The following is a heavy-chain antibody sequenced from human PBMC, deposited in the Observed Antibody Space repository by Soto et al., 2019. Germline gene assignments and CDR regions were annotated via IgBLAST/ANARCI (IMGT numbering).Heavy chain of an antibody. CDR2: IRGSGGST. D-gene: IGHD6-19*01. J-gene: IGHJ4*02. CDR3: AKLAPTIAVDGTQDY. CDR1: GFTFSNYA. Sequence: GGSLRLSCAASGFTFSNYAMTWVRQAPGKGLEWVPGIRGSGGSTYYADSVKGRFSISRDNSENTLYLQMNSLRAEDTAVYYCAKLAPTIAVDGTQDYWGQGTLVTVSS. V-gene: IGHV3-23*01.